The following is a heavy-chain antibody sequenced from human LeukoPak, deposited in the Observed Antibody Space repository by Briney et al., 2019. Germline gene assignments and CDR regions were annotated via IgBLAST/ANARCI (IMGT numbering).Heavy chain of an antibody. CDR1: GGSFSGYY. CDR2: FNHSGST. J-gene: IGHJ5*02. CDR3: ARVVVVVPAAIRLRNWFDP. V-gene: IGHV4-34*01. D-gene: IGHD2-2*02. Sequence: SETLSLTCAVYGGSFSGYYWSWIRQPPGKGLEWIGEFNHSGSTNYNPSLKSRVTISVDTSKNQFSLKLSSVTAADTAVYYCARVVVVVPAAIRLRNWFDPWGQGTLVTVSS.